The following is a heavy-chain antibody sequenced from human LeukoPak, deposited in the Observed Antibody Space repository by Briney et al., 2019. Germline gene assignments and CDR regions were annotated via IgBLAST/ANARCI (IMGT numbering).Heavy chain of an antibody. Sequence: PSETLSLTCHVYGWSFSGYYWSWIRQPPGEGLEWTGEINLSGSTNYNTSLKSPVTISVDTSKNQFSLKLSSVTAADTAVYYCARRSCSGGTCYESRGWFDSWGQGTLVTVSS. V-gene: IGHV4-34*01. CDR3: ARRSCSGGTCYESRGWFDS. CDR2: INLSGST. CDR1: GWSFSGYY. J-gene: IGHJ5*01. D-gene: IGHD2-15*01.